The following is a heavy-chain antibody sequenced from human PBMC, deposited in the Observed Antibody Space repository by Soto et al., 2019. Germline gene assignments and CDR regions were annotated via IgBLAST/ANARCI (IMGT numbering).Heavy chain of an antibody. Sequence: QVQVVQSGAEVKKPGSSVKVSCKTSGGTFSTSAISWVRQAPGQGLEWMGGIMPIFRTADYAQKFQGRLTITADESARTAYLELSSLRAEDTAVYYCARNKDRAQLGGNYYYMMDVWGQGTTVTVTS. J-gene: IGHJ6*02. D-gene: IGHD3-3*02. CDR2: IMPIFRTA. CDR3: ARNKDRAQLGGNYYYMMDV. CDR1: GGTFSTSA. V-gene: IGHV1-69*12.